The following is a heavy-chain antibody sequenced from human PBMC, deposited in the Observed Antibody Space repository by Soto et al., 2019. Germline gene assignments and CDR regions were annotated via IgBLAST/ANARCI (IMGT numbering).Heavy chain of an antibody. CDR2: IIPIFGTA. Sequence: QVQLVQSGAEVKKPGSSVKVSCKASVGTFSSYAISWVRQAPGQGLEWMGGIIPIFGTANYAQKFQGRVTITADESTSTAYMELSSLRAEDTVVYYCARPTDDYSGSGYATVGDNFDSWGHGTMYSVSS. CDR1: VGTFSSYA. V-gene: IGHV1-69*12. D-gene: IGHD3-22*01. CDR3: ARPTDDYSGSGYATVGDNFDS. J-gene: IGHJ3*02.